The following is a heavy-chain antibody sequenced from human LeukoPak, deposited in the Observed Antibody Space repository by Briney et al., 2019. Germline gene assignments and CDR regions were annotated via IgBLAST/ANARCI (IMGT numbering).Heavy chain of an antibody. D-gene: IGHD4-17*01. V-gene: IGHV4-34*01. CDR1: GGSFSGYY. J-gene: IGHJ4*02. Sequence: SETLSLTCAVYGGSFSGYYWSWIRQPPGKGLEWIGEINHSGSTNYNPSLKSRVTISVDTSKNQFSLKLSSVTAADTAVYCCARDDYGGWGIDYWGQGTLVTVSS. CDR3: ARDDYGGWGIDY. CDR2: INHSGST.